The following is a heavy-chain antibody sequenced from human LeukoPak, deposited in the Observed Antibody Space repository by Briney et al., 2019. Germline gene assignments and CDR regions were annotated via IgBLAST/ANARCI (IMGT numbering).Heavy chain of an antibody. V-gene: IGHV4-31*03. J-gene: IGHJ6*02. Sequence: PSQTLSLTCTVSGGSISSGGYYWSWIRQHPGKGLEWIGYIYYSGSTYYNPSLKSRVTISVDTSKNQFSLKLSSVTAADTAVYYCARGFVVVPAAMWGGWDYYYYGMDVWGQGTTVTVSS. CDR1: GGSISSGGYY. CDR3: ARGFVVVPAAMWGGWDYYYYGMDV. CDR2: IYYSGST. D-gene: IGHD2-2*01.